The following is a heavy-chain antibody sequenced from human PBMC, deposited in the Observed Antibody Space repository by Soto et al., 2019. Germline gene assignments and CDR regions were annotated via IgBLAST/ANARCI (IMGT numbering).Heavy chain of an antibody. CDR2: IYYTGST. Sequence: PSDTLSLTCTVSGGSIASSSYYWGWIRQPPGKGLEWIGSIYYTGSTYYNPSLKSRVTISVDTSKNQFSLKLRSVTAADTAVYYCMRGSGWKGFDYWGQGTLVTVSS. V-gene: IGHV4-39*01. D-gene: IGHD3-22*01. CDR3: MRGSGWKGFDY. J-gene: IGHJ4*02. CDR1: GGSIASSSYY.